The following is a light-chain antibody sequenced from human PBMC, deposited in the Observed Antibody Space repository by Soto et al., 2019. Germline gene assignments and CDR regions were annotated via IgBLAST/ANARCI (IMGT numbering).Light chain of an antibody. CDR2: AAS. CDR1: QDISRD. V-gene: IGKV1-39*01. CDR3: EQSYIIPIT. J-gene: IGKJ5*01. Sequence: DIQMTQSPSSLSASVGDRVTITCRASQDISRDLHWYQQKPGKAPKVVIYAASNLQSGVPSRFSGTGSGTDFTLTITSLQAEDFATYYCEQSYIIPITFGQGTRLEIK.